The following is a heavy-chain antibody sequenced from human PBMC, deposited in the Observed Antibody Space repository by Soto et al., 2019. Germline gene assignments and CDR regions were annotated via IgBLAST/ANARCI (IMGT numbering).Heavy chain of an antibody. V-gene: IGHV4-59*01. CDR1: GGSISSYY. CDR2: IYYSGST. CDR3: ARDRFVGGFDY. D-gene: IGHD3-10*01. J-gene: IGHJ4*02. Sequence: SETLSLTCTVSGGSISSYYWSWIRQPPGKGLEWIGYIYYSGSTNYNPSLKSRVTISVDTSKNQFSLKLSSVTAADTAVYYCARDRFVGGFDYWGQGTLVTVSS.